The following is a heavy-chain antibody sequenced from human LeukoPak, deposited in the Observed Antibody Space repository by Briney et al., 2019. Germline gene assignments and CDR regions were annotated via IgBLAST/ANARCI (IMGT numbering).Heavy chain of an antibody. D-gene: IGHD3-22*01. J-gene: IGHJ4*02. CDR2: INAGNGNT. V-gene: IGHV1-3*01. CDR3: ARGPLRYYYDSSGMDY. CDR1: GYTFTSYA. Sequence: ASVKVSCKASGYTFTSYAMHWVRQAPGQRLEWMGWINAGNGNTKYSQKFQGRVTITRDTSASTAYMELSSLRSEDTAVYYCARGPLRYYYDSSGMDYWGQGTLVTVSS.